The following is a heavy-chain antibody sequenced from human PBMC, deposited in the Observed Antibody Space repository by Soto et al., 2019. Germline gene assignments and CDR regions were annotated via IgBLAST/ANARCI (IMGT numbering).Heavy chain of an antibody. CDR1: GGSISSYY. CDR3: ARTSAAGKYYYGMDV. D-gene: IGHD6-13*01. V-gene: IGHV4-59*01. J-gene: IGHJ6*02. CDR2: IYYSGST. Sequence: SETLSLTCTVSGGSISSYYWSWIRQPPGKGLEWIGYIYYSGSTNYNPSLKSRVTISVDTSKNQFSLKLSSVTAADTAMYYCARTSAAGKYYYGMDVWGQGTTLTVSS.